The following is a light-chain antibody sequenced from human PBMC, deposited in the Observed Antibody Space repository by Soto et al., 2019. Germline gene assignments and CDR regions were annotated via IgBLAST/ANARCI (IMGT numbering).Light chain of an antibody. Sequence: DVQMTQSPSSLSASVGDRVTITSQASQGITNYLKWYQQKPGKAPQLLIDAASNLETGVPSRCSGRGAGTDFTFTIRSLQAEDIATYFCQQSDSVFTSGQGTRLEI. V-gene: IGKV1-33*01. J-gene: IGKJ5*01. CDR2: AAS. CDR3: QQSDSVFT. CDR1: QGITNY.